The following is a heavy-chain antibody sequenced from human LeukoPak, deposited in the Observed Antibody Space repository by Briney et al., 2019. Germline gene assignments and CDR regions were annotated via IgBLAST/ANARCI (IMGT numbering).Heavy chain of an antibody. Sequence: GGSLRLSCAASGFTFSSYGMSWVRQAPGKGLEWVSAISGSGGSTYYADSVKGRFTISRDNAKNSLYLQMNSLRAEDTAVYYCVRNSDYTYGITAFDYWGQGTLVTVSS. CDR1: GFTFSSYG. CDR2: ISGSGGST. D-gene: IGHD5-12*01. V-gene: IGHV3-23*01. CDR3: VRNSDYTYGITAFDY. J-gene: IGHJ4*02.